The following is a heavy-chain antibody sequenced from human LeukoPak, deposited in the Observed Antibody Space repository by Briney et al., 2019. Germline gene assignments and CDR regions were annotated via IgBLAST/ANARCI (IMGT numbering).Heavy chain of an antibody. CDR3: ARDGAHSGSYLSYWYFDL. J-gene: IGHJ2*01. Sequence: PSQTLSLTCTVSGGSISSYYWSWIRQPPGKGLEWIGYIYYSGSTNYNPSLNSRVTISVHTSKNQFSLKLSSVRAADTAVYYCARDGAHSGSYLSYWYFDLWGRGTLVTVSS. CDR2: IYYSGST. V-gene: IGHV4-59*12. CDR1: GGSISSYY. D-gene: IGHD1-26*01.